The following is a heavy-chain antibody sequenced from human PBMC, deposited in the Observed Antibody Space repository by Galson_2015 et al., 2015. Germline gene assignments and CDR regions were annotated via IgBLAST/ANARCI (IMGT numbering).Heavy chain of an antibody. Sequence: SLRLSCAASGFTFSSYGMHWVRQAPGKGLEWVAVISYDGSNKYYADSVKGRFTISRDNSKNTLYLQMNSLRAEDTAVYYCARDGPMVRGVIVIYYGMDV. CDR1: GFTFSSYG. J-gene: IGHJ6*01. V-gene: IGHV3-30*03. CDR3: ARDGPMVRGVIVIYYGMDV. CDR2: ISYDGSNK. D-gene: IGHD3-10*01.